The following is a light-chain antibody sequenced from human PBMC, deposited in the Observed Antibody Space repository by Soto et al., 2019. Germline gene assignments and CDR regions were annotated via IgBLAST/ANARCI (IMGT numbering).Light chain of an antibody. Sequence: EIVLTQSPGTLSLSPGERATLSCRASQSVSSSYLAWYQQKPGQAPRLLIYGASSRATGIPDRFSGSGSGTDFTLTISRLEREDFAVYYCQQYGSSPPWTFGQGTKVEIK. CDR2: GAS. CDR1: QSVSSSY. V-gene: IGKV3-20*01. CDR3: QQYGSSPPWT. J-gene: IGKJ1*01.